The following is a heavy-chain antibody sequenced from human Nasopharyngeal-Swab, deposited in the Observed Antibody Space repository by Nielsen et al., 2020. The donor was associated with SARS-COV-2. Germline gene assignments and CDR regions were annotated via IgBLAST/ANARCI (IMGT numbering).Heavy chain of an antibody. CDR3: ARKKTGGDEEGREV. Sequence: WIRQPPGKGLEWIGEINHSGSTNYNPSLKSRVTISVDTSKNQFSLKLSSVTAADTAVYYCARKKTGGDEEGREVGGQGTTVTVSS. D-gene: IGHD1-26*01. J-gene: IGHJ6*02. CDR2: INHSGST. V-gene: IGHV4-34*01.